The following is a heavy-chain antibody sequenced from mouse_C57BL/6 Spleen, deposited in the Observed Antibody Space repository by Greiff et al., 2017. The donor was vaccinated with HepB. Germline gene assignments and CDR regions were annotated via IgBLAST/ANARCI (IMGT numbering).Heavy chain of an antibody. V-gene: IGHV3-6*01. Sequence: VQLKESGPGLVKPSQSLSLTCSVTGYSITSGYYWNWIRQFPGNKLEWMGYISYDGSNNYNPSLKNRISITRDTSKNQFFLKLNSVTTEDTATYYCAREGLGPADYWGQGTTLTVSS. CDR2: ISYDGSN. CDR3: AREGLGPADY. D-gene: IGHD4-1*01. CDR1: GYSITSGYY. J-gene: IGHJ2*01.